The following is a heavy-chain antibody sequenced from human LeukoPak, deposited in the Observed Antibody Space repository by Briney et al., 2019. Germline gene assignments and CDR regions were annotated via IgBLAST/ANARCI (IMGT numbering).Heavy chain of an antibody. D-gene: IGHD6-19*01. V-gene: IGHV4-59*01. CDR3: ARGYSSGWYYFDY. CDR2: THNSGST. Sequence: SETLSLTCTVSGGSISSYYWSWIRQTPGKGLEWIGNTHNSGSTNYNPSLKSRVTISVDTSKNQFSLRVSSVTAADTAAYYCARGYSSGWYYFDYWGQGTLVTVSS. CDR1: GGSISSYY. J-gene: IGHJ4*02.